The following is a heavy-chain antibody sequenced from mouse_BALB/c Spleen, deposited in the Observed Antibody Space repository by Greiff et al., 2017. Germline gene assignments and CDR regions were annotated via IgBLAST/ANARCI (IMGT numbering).Heavy chain of an antibody. CDR1: GFTFSSYA. J-gene: IGHJ4*01. V-gene: IGHV5-9-4*01. CDR3: ARENYGNYAMDY. CDR2: ISSGGSYT. D-gene: IGHD1-1*01. Sequence: EVMLVESGGGLVQPGGSLKLSCAASGFTFSSYAMSWVRQSPEKRLEWVAEISSGGSYTYYPDTVTGRFTISRDNAKNTLYLEMSSLRSEDTAMYYCARENYGNYAMDYWGQGTSVTVSS.